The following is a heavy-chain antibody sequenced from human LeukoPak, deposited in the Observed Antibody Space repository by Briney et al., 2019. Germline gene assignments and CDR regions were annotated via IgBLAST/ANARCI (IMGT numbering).Heavy chain of an antibody. CDR2: IYHTGST. CDR3: ARAGWIITSGIDY. D-gene: IGHD1-20*01. J-gene: IGHJ4*02. V-gene: IGHV4-38-2*01. Sequence: SETLSLICGVSGYSISRGYYWAWIRPPPGKGLEWIGTIYHTGSTYYNPSLESRVTISVDTSKNEFSLNLNSVTAADTAVYYCARAGWIITSGIDYWGQGALLTVSS. CDR1: GYSISRGYY.